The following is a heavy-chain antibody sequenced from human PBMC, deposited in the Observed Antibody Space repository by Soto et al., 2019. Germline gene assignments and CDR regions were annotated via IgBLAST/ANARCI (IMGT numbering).Heavy chain of an antibody. CDR1: GFTFSSYE. CDR2: ISSSGSTI. Sequence: EVQLVESGGGLVQPGGSLRLSCAASGFTFSSYEMNWVRQAPGKGLEWVSYISSSGSTIYYADSVKGRFTISRDNAKNSLYLQMNSLRAEDTAVYYCARPYSNYVPWFDPWGQGTLVTVSS. D-gene: IGHD4-4*01. V-gene: IGHV3-48*03. J-gene: IGHJ5*02. CDR3: ARPYSNYVPWFDP.